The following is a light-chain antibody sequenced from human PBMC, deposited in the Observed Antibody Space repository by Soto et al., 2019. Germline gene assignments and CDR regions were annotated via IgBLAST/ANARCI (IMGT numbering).Light chain of an antibody. V-gene: IGLV2-8*01. CDR1: SSDDGGYNY. Sequence: QSALTQPPSASGSPGQSVAISCTGTSSDDGGYNYVSWYQQHPGKAPKLTIYEVNKRPSGVPDRFSGSKSGNTASLTVSGLQAEDEADYYCSSYAGSSNVFGTGTKLTVL. CDR2: EVN. CDR3: SSYAGSSNV. J-gene: IGLJ1*01.